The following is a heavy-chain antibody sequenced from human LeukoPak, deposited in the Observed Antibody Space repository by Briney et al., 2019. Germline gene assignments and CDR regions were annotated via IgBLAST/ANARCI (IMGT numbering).Heavy chain of an antibody. CDR1: GFTFSSYW. J-gene: IGHJ6*01. CDR2: INSDGDYT. Sequence: GGSLRLSCAASGFTFSSYWMDWVRQAPGKGLVWVSQINSDGDYTKYADSVKGRFTISRDNAKNTLYLQMNSLRAEDTAMYYCASRSYYGAGSYDTPHYYYAMDVWGQGTTVTVSS. CDR3: ASRSYYGAGSYDTPHYYYAMDV. V-gene: IGHV3-74*03. D-gene: IGHD3-10*01.